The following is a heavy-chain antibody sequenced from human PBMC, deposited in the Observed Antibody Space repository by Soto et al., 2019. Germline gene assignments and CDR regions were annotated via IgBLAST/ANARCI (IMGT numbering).Heavy chain of an antibody. CDR1: GFTFSSYW. J-gene: IGHJ6*02. CDR3: ARDKGSSWYYYYYGMDV. D-gene: IGHD6-13*01. CDR2: INSDGSST. V-gene: IGHV3-74*01. Sequence: EVQLVESGGGLVQPGGSLRLSCAASGFTFSSYWMHWVRQAPGKGLVWVSRINSDGSSTSYADSVKGRFTISRDNAKNTLYLQMNSPRAEDTDVYYCARDKGSSWYYYYYGMDVWGQGTTVTVSS.